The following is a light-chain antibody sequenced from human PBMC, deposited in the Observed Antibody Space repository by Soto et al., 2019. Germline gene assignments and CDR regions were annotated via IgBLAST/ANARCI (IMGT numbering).Light chain of an antibody. V-gene: IGKV3-20*01. CDR3: QQYGSSPYT. CDR1: QRVSSSY. Sequence: EIGLTQSPGTLSWSPGERATLSCRAIQRVSSSYLAWYQQKPGQAPRLIIYGASDRATGIPDRFSGSGSGTDFTLTISRLEPEDFAVDYCQQYGSSPYTFGQGTKLEIK. CDR2: GAS. J-gene: IGKJ2*01.